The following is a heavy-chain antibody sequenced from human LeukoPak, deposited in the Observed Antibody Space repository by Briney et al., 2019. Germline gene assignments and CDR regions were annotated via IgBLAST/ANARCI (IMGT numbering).Heavy chain of an antibody. D-gene: IGHD6-19*01. Sequence: ASVKVSCKASGYTFTSCGISWVRQAPGQGLEWMGWISAYNGNTNYAQKLQGRVTMTTDTSTSTAYMELRSLRSDDTAVYYCARAHRYSSGWPVFYWGQGTLVTVSS. CDR1: GYTFTSCG. CDR2: ISAYNGNT. V-gene: IGHV1-18*01. J-gene: IGHJ4*02. CDR3: ARAHRYSSGWPVFY.